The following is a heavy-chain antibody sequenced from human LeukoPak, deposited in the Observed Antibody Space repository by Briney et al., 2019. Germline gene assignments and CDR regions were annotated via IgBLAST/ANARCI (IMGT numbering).Heavy chain of an antibody. J-gene: IGHJ4*02. CDR3: TRGFGGYDF. Sequence: GGSLRLSCAASGFTFSNYGMSWVRQAPGKGLEWVSLISASGGTTYYADSVKGRFTISRDNSENTLYLQVNSLRAEDTAVYYCTRGFGGYDFWGQGTLVSVSS. D-gene: IGHD5-12*01. CDR2: ISASGGTT. CDR1: GFTFSNYG. V-gene: IGHV3-23*01.